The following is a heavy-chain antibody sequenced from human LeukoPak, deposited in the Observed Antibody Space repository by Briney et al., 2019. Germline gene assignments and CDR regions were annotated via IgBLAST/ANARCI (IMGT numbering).Heavy chain of an antibody. J-gene: IGHJ4*02. V-gene: IGHV1-8*01. CDR1: GYTFTSYD. CDR3: PRGVGATTRSVSYFDY. CDR2: MNPNSGNT. Sequence: ASVKVSCKASGYTFTSYDINWVRQATGQGLEWMGWMNPNSGNTGYAQKFQGRVTMTRNTSISTAYMELSSLRSEDPAVYFCPRGVGATTRSVSYFDYSGQGTLVTVSS. D-gene: IGHD1-26*01.